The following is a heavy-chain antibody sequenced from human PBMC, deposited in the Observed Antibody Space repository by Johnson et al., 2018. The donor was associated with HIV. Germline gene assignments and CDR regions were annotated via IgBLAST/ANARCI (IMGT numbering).Heavy chain of an antibody. CDR1: GFTFSSFG. J-gene: IGHJ3*02. CDR3: ARDRRSSFDI. V-gene: IGHV3-30*03. CDR2: ISYDGSNK. Sequence: QMQLVESGGGLVQPGGSLRLSCAASGFTFSSFGMHWVRQAPGKGLEWVAVISYDGSNKYYADSVKGRFTISRDNSKTTLFLHINSLRAEDTAVYYCARDRRSSFDIWGQGTMVTVSS. D-gene: IGHD6-6*01.